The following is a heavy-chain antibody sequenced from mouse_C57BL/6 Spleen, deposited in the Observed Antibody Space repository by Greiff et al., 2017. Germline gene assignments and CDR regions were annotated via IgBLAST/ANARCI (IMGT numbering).Heavy chain of an antibody. Sequence: EVKLVESGEGLVKPGGSLKLSCAASGFTFSSYAMSWVRQTPEKRLEWVAYISSGGDYIYYADTVKGRFTISRDNARNTLYLQMSSLKSEDTAMYYCTRSAIYYYGRPFAYWGQGTLVTVSA. CDR1: GFTFSSYA. V-gene: IGHV5-9-1*02. D-gene: IGHD1-1*01. CDR3: TRSAIYYYGRPFAY. J-gene: IGHJ3*01. CDR2: ISSGGDYI.